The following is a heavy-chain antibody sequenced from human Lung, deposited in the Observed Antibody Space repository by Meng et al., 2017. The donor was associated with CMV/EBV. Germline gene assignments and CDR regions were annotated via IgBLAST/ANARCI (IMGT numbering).Heavy chain of an antibody. Sequence: ESLKISCEGFGYRFTSYWIGWVRQMPGRGLEWMGIIYPGDSDIRYSPSFDGQVIISADKTVSTAYLQWSSLKASDSATYYCARVEMSTSWAFDYWGQGTXVTVSS. CDR3: ARVEMSTSWAFDY. CDR1: GYRFTSYW. D-gene: IGHD5-24*01. CDR2: IYPGDSDI. V-gene: IGHV5-51*01. J-gene: IGHJ4*02.